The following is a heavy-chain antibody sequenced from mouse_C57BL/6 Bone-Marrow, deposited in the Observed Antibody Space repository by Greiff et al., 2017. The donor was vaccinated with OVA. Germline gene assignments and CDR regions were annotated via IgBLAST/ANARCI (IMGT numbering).Heavy chain of an antibody. CDR3: ARSRYYGSDY. D-gene: IGHD1-1*01. J-gene: IGHJ2*01. V-gene: IGHV1-76*01. CDR2: IYPGSGNT. CDR1: GYTFTDYY. Sequence: VQRVESGAELVRPGASVKLSCKASGYTFTDYYINWVKQRPGQGLEWIARIYPGSGNTYYNEKFKGKATLTAEKSSSTAYMQLSSLTSEDSAVYFCARSRYYGSDYWGQGTTLTVSS.